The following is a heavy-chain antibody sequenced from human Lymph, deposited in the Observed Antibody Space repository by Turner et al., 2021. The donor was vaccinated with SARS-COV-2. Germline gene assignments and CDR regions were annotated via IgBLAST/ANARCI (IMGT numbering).Heavy chain of an antibody. D-gene: IGHD2-21*02. Sequence: EVQLVKSGGGLVKPGGSLRLSCAASGFTFSSYSMNWVRQAPGKGLEWVSSITFTSSYIYYADSVKGRFTISRDNVKNSLYLQMNSLRAEDTAVYYCARGPPDFPYYFDYWGQGTLVTVSS. CDR1: GFTFSSYS. J-gene: IGHJ4*02. CDR2: ITFTSSYI. V-gene: IGHV3-21*01. CDR3: ARGPPDFPYYFDY.